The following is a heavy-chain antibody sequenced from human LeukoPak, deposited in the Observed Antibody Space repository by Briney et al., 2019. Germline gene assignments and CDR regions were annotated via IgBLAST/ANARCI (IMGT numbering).Heavy chain of an antibody. J-gene: IGHJ5*02. V-gene: IGHV4-39*01. CDR1: GGSISSSSYY. Sequence: SETLSLTCTVSGGSISSSSYYWGWIRQPPGKGLEWIGSIYYSGSTYYNPSLKSRVTISVDTSKNQFSLKLSSMTAADTAAYYCARHGRTVGEPVAGTSHWFDPWGQGTLVTVSS. CDR3: ARHGRTVGEPVAGTSHWFDP. CDR2: IYYSGST. D-gene: IGHD6-19*01.